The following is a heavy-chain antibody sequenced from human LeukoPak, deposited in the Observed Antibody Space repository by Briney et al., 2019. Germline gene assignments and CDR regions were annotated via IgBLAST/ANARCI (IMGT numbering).Heavy chain of an antibody. Sequence: GGSLRLSCAASGFTFSSYAMSWVRQAPGKGLEWVSVIYSGGSTLYADSVKGRFTISRDNSKNTLYLQMNSLRAEDTAVHYCARRDSSSWSFDYWGQGTLVTVSS. D-gene: IGHD6-13*01. V-gene: IGHV3-66*02. CDR1: GFTFSSYA. CDR2: IYSGGST. J-gene: IGHJ4*02. CDR3: ARRDSSSWSFDY.